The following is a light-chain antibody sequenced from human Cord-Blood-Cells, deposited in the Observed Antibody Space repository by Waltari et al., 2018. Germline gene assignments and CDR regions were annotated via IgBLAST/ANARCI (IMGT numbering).Light chain of an antibody. CDR3: QQSCSTLPVT. V-gene: IGKV1-39*01. Sequence: DIQMTPSPSSLSASVGDRVTITCRANQSISSYLNWYQQKPGKAPKLLIYAASSLQSGVPSRFSASGSGTDYTHNISSLQPEDFATYYCQQSCSTLPVTSGAGTTVDI. CDR2: AAS. CDR1: QSISSY. J-gene: IGKJ3*01.